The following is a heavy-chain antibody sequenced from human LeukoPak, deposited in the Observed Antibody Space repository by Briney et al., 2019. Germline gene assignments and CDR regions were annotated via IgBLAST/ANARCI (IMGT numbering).Heavy chain of an antibody. J-gene: IGHJ4*02. D-gene: IGHD3-22*01. CDR1: GGSISSSSYY. CDR2: IYYSGST. Sequence: SETLSLTCTVSGGSISSSSYYWGWIRQPPGKGLEWIGSIYYSGSTYYNPSLKSRVTMSVDTSKNQFSPKLSSVTAADTAVYYCARESRPDYYDSSGYQKYYFDYWGQGTLVTVSS. V-gene: IGHV4-39*07. CDR3: ARESRPDYYDSSGYQKYYFDY.